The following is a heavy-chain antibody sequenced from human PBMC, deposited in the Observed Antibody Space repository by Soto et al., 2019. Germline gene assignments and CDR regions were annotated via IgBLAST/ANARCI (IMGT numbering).Heavy chain of an antibody. D-gene: IGHD3-22*01. CDR3: AISSGYADWFDP. V-gene: IGHV4-31*03. J-gene: IGHJ5*02. Sequence: QVQLQESGPGLVKPSQSLSLTFTVSGGSVSSGGYYWSCIRQHPGKGLEWIGYIYYSGSTYYNPSLKSRVTISVDTSKNQFSLKLRSVTAADTAVYYCAISSGYADWFDPWGQGTLVTVSS. CDR1: GGSVSSGGYY. CDR2: IYYSGST.